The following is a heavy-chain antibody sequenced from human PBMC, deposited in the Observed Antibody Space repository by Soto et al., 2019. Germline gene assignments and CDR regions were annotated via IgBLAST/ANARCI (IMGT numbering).Heavy chain of an antibody. CDR1: GGSIGSSSYY. Sequence: PSETVALSCTVSGGSIGSSSYYWGWIRQPPGKGLEWIGSIYYSGSTYYNPSLKSRVTISVDTSKNQFSLKLSSVTAADTAVYYCARRIVAAGNVYYYGIYVRGQRTTVPVSS. D-gene: IGHD6-13*01. J-gene: IGHJ6*02. CDR3: ARRIVAAGNVYYYGIYV. CDR2: IYYSGST. V-gene: IGHV4-39*01.